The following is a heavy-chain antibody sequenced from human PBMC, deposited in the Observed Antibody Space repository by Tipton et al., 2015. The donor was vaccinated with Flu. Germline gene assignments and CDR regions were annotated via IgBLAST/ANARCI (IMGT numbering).Heavy chain of an antibody. CDR2: IYTSGST. CDR1: GGYISSGSYY. Sequence: TLSLTCTVSGGYISSGSYYWSWIRQPAGKGLEWIGRIYTSGSTNYHPSLKSRVTISVDTSKNRFSLKLSSVTASDTAVYYCARDRVGDYSGFDPWGQGTLVTVSS. J-gene: IGHJ5*02. D-gene: IGHD4-17*01. V-gene: IGHV4-61*02. CDR3: ARDRVGDYSGFDP.